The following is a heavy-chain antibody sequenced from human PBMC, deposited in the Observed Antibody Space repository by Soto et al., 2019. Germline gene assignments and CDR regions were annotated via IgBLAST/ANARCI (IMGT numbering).Heavy chain of an antibody. CDR3: VKGKESGYRGAFDS. CDR2: VSGSGGSP. D-gene: IGHD5-18*01. Sequence: IGSAASGFSVWIYAMGGFRQAPGKGLEWVSGVSGSGGSPYYADSVKGRLTISKDKSKNTLLLDLNNLRPEDTAVYFCVKGKESGYRGAFDSWGQGTLVTVS. V-gene: IGHV3-23*01. CDR1: GFSVWIYA. J-gene: IGHJ4*02.